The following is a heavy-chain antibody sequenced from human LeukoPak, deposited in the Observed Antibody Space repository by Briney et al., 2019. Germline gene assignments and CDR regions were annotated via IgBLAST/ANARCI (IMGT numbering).Heavy chain of an antibody. CDR3: ARAGLRYFDWLGRLAPMDV. CDR1: GGSISSSSYY. Sequence: PSETLSLTCTVSGGSISSSSYYWSWIRQPPGKGLEWIGYIYYSGSTNYNPSLKSRVTISVDTSKNQFSLKLSSVTAADTAVYYCARAGLRYFDWLGRLAPMDVWGKGTTVTISS. D-gene: IGHD3-9*01. CDR2: IYYSGST. J-gene: IGHJ6*03. V-gene: IGHV4-61*01.